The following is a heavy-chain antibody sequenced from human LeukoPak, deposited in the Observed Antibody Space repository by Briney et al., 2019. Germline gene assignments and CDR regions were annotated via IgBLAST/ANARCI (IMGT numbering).Heavy chain of an antibody. J-gene: IGHJ5*02. V-gene: IGHV4-59*01. D-gene: IGHD3-10*01. CDR3: ARVMVRGVYNWFDP. CDR1: GGSISSYY. CDR2: FHYSGTT. Sequence: PSETLSLTCTVSGGSISSYYWSWIRQPPGEELEWIGYFHYSGTTNYNPSLKSRVTISVDTSENQFSLKLSSVTAADTAVYYCARVMVRGVYNWFDPWGQGTLVTVSS.